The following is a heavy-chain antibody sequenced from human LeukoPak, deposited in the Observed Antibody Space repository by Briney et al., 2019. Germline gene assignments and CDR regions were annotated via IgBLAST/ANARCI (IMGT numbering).Heavy chain of an antibody. CDR2: ISYDGSNK. CDR3: ARETSYDSSGYSFDY. Sequence: PGGSLRLSCAASGFTFSSYGMHWVRQAPGKGLEWVAVISYDGSNKYYADSVKGRFTISRDNSKNTLYLQMNSLRAEDTAVYYCARETSYDSSGYSFDYWGQGTLVTVSS. D-gene: IGHD3-22*01. CDR1: GFTFSSYG. V-gene: IGHV3-30*03. J-gene: IGHJ4*02.